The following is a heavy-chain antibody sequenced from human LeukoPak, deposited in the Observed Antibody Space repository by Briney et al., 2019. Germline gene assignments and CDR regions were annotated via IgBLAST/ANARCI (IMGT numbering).Heavy chain of an antibody. CDR1: GFTFSSYA. J-gene: IGHJ4*02. Sequence: QPGGSLLLSCAASGFTFSSYAMSWVRQAPGKGLEWVSAISGSGGSTYYADSVKGRFTISRDNSKNTLYLQMNSLRAEDTAVYYCAKDEMYYYDSSGYYGFDYWGQGTLVTVSS. D-gene: IGHD3-22*01. CDR2: ISGSGGST. CDR3: AKDEMYYYDSSGYYGFDY. V-gene: IGHV3-23*01.